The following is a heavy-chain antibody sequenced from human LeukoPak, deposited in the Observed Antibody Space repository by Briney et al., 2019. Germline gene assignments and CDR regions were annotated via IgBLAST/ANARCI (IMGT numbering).Heavy chain of an antibody. CDR1: GGTFSSYA. D-gene: IGHD4-17*01. J-gene: IGHJ4*02. CDR3: ARVTSYRDYVTSNFDY. V-gene: IGHV1-69*13. Sequence: SVKVSCKASGGTFSSYAISWVRQAPGQGLEWMGGIIPIFGTANYAQKFQGRVTITADESTSTAYMELSSLRSEDTAVYYCARVTSYRDYVTSNFDYWGQGTLVTVSS. CDR2: IIPIFGTA.